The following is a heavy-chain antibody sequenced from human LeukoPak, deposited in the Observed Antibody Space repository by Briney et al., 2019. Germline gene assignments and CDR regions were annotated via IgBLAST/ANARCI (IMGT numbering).Heavy chain of an antibody. CDR3: AIDSSGLDAFDI. CDR2: IIPIFGTA. V-gene: IGHV1-69*01. J-gene: IGHJ3*02. CDR1: GGTFSSYA. D-gene: IGHD3-22*01. Sequence: GASVKVSCKASGGTFSSYAISWVRQAPGQGLEWMGGIIPIFGTANYAQKFQGRVTITADESTSTAYMELSSLRSEDTAVYYCAIDSSGLDAFDIWGQGTMVTVSS.